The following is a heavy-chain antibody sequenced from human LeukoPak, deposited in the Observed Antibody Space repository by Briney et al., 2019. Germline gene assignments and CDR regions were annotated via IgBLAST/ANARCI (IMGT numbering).Heavy chain of an antibody. V-gene: IGHV7-4-1*02. CDR1: GYTFTSYG. J-gene: IGHJ4*02. CDR3: ARYGKYGSGSYGDY. CDR2: INTNTGKP. D-gene: IGHD3-10*01. Sequence: ASVRVSCKASGYTFTSYGISWVRQAPGQGLEWMGWINTNTGKPTYAQDFTGRFVFSLDTSVSTAYLQINSLKAEDTAVYYCARYGKYGSGSYGDYWGQGTLVTVSS.